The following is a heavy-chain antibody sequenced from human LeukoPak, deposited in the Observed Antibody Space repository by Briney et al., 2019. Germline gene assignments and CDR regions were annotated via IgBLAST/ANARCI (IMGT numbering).Heavy chain of an antibody. CDR3: ARGFYSSSWYYWFDP. J-gene: IGHJ5*02. CDR2: INHSGST. Sequence: KSSETLSLTCAGYGGSFSGYYWSWIRQPPGKGLEWIGEINHSGSTNYNPSLKSRVTISVDTSKNQFSLKLSSVTAAYTAVYYCARGFYSSSWYYWFDPWGQGTLVTVSS. CDR1: GGSFSGYY. D-gene: IGHD6-13*01. V-gene: IGHV4-34*01.